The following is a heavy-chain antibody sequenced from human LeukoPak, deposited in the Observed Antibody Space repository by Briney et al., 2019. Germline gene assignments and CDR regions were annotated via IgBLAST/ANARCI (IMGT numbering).Heavy chain of an antibody. CDR3: ASIYLIVEATTFDS. D-gene: IGHD1-26*01. CDR1: GFTFSTYT. CDR2: ISSRSSYI. Sequence: GGSLRLSCAASGFTFSTYTMNWVRQAPGKGLEWVSSISSRSSYIYYADSVKGRFTISRDNAKNSLYLQMNSLRAEDTAVYYCASIYLIVEATTFDSWGQGTLVTVSS. V-gene: IGHV3-21*01. J-gene: IGHJ4*02.